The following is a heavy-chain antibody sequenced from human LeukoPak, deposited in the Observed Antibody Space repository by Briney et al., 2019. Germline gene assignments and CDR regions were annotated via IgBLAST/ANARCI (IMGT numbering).Heavy chain of an antibody. J-gene: IGHJ6*03. CDR3: ARGNYDFWSGYYSLYYYYMDV. V-gene: IGHV4-39*07. D-gene: IGHD3-3*01. CDR1: GDSISSSSSY. CDR2: IYYSGST. Sequence: SETLSLTCTVSGDSISSSSSYWGWIRQPPGEGLEWIGSIYYSGSTYYNTSLKSRVTISVDTSKNQFSLRLNSVTAADTAVYYCARGNYDFWSGYYSLYYYYMDVWGKGTTVTVSS.